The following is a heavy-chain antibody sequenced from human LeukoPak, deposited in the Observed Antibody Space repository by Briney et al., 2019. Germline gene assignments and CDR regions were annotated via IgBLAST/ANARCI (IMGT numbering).Heavy chain of an antibody. Sequence: SVKVSCKASGGTFSSYTISWVRQAPGQGLEWMGRIFPILGIANYAQKFQGRVTITADKSTSTAYMELSSLRSEDTAVYYCARVRDGYNGDYWGQGTLVTVSS. J-gene: IGHJ4*02. CDR2: IFPILGIA. CDR3: ARVRDGYNGDY. D-gene: IGHD5-24*01. CDR1: GGTFSSYT. V-gene: IGHV1-69*02.